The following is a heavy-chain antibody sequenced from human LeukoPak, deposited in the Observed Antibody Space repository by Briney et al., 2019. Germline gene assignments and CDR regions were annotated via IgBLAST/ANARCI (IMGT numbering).Heavy chain of an antibody. CDR2: IYRSGNT. D-gene: IGHD6-13*01. CDR3: AREEGIAAAGALEY. J-gene: IGHJ4*02. CDR1: GDSITDYY. V-gene: IGHV4-59*01. Sequence: SETLSLTCNVSGDSITDYYWSWIRQPPGKGLEWIGFIYRSGNTNYNPSLASRVTLSLDTSKTQLSLRLTAVTAADTAVYYCAREEGIAAAGALEYWGQGILVTVSS.